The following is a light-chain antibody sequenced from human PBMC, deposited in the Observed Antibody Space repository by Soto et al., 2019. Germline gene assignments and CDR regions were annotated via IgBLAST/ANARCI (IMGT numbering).Light chain of an antibody. CDR2: GAS. V-gene: IGKV3-15*01. J-gene: IGKJ4*01. CDR3: KQYNNWPPVT. Sequence: EIVMTQSPATLSVSPGERATLSCRASQSVSSNLAWYQQKPGQAPRLLIYGASTRATGIPARFSGSGSGTEFTLTISSLQSEDFAVYYCKQYNNWPPVTFGGGNKVEIK. CDR1: QSVSSN.